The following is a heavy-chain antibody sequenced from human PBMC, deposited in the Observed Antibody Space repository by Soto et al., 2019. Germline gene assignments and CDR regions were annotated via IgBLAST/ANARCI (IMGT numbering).Heavy chain of an antibody. CDR1: GGSISSGGYS. D-gene: IGHD2-21*01. V-gene: IGHV4-30-2*01. J-gene: IGHJ6*02. Sequence: PSETLSLTCAVSGGSISSGGYSWSWIRQPPGKGLEWIGYIYHSGSTYYNPSLKSRVTISVDRSKNQFSLKLSSVTAADTAVYYCARDLWGYCGTDCYPLDVWGQGSTVT. CDR3: ARDLWGYCGTDCYPLDV. CDR2: IYHSGST.